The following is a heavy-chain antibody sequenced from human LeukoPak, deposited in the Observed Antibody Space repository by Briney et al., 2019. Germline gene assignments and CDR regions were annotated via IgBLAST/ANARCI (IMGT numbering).Heavy chain of an antibody. CDR3: ARDLGVLRRYDAFDI. J-gene: IGHJ3*02. D-gene: IGHD1-26*01. CDR2: ISYDGSNK. CDR1: GFTFSSYA. V-gene: IGHV3-30-3*01. Sequence: PGGSRRLSCAASGFTFSSYAMHGVRQAPGKGLEWVAVISYDGSNKYYADSVKGRFTISRDNSKNTLYLQMNSLRAEDTAVYYCARDLGVLRRYDAFDIWGQGTMVTVSS.